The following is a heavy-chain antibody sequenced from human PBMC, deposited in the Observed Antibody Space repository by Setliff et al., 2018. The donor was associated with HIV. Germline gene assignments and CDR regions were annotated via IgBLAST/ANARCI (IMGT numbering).Heavy chain of an antibody. CDR2: VNRGRRT. V-gene: IGHV4-38-2*01. CDR1: SYSISSGYY. Sequence: PSETLSLTCAVSSYSISSGYYWGWIRQPPGMGLEWIGEVNRGRRTNYNSSLKSRVTMSVDTSKNQFSLRLTSVTAADTAVYFCARLRITMIMMLNYFDYWGQGTLVTVSS. J-gene: IGHJ4*02. D-gene: IGHD3-22*01. CDR3: ARLRITMIMMLNYFDY.